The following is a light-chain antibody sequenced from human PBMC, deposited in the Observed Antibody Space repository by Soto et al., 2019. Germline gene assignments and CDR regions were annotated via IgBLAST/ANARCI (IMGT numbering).Light chain of an antibody. CDR2: DAS. CDR3: QQRSNWPRT. Sequence: EIVLTQSPDTLSLSPGERATLSFRASQTVSSYLAWYQQKPGQAPRLLIYDASNRATGIPARFSGSGSGTDSTLTISSLAPEDFVVYYCQQRSNWPRTFGQGTKVDIK. V-gene: IGKV3-11*01. J-gene: IGKJ1*01. CDR1: QTVSSY.